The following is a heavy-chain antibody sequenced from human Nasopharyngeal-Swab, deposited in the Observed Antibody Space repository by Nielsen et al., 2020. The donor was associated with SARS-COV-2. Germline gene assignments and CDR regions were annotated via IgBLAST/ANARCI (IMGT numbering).Heavy chain of an antibody. CDR2: IWYDGSNK. D-gene: IGHD4-23*01. J-gene: IGHJ4*02. Sequence: GESLKISCAASGFSFSSYGMHWVRQAPGKGLEWVAVIWYDGSNKYYADSVKGRFTISRDNSKNTLYLQMSSLRAEDTAVYYCARDGRPLTTVVTPDYWGQGTLVTVSS. CDR3: ARDGRPLTTVVTPDY. CDR1: GFSFSSYG. V-gene: IGHV3-33*01.